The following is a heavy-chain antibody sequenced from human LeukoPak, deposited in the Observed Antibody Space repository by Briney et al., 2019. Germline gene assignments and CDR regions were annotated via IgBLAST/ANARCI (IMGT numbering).Heavy chain of an antibody. Sequence: SETLSLTCTVSGGSISSGSYYWSWIRQPAGKGLEWIGRIYTRGSTNYNPSLKSRVTISVDTSKNQFSLKLSSVTAADTAVYYCARDNYYDSSGYTDYWGQGTLVTVSS. D-gene: IGHD3-22*01. CDR1: GGSISSGSYY. V-gene: IGHV4-61*02. CDR3: ARDNYYDSSGYTDY. J-gene: IGHJ4*02. CDR2: IYTRGST.